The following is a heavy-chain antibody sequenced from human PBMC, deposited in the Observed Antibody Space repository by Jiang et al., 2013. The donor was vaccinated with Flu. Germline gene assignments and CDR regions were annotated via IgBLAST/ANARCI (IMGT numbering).Heavy chain of an antibody. D-gene: IGHD6-6*01. Sequence: LVQPGGSLRLSCAASGFTFSSYAMSWVRQAPGKGLEWVSAISGSGGSTYYADSVKGRFTISRDNSKNTLYLQMNSLRAEDTAVYYCAKEPLEYSSSAHYYYGMDVWGQGTTVTVSS. CDR3: AKEPLEYSSSAHYYYGMDV. CDR1: GFTFSSYA. CDR2: ISGSGGST. J-gene: IGHJ6*02. V-gene: IGHV3-23*01.